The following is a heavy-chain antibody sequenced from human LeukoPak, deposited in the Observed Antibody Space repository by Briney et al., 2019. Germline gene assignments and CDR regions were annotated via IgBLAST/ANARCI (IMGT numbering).Heavy chain of an antibody. J-gene: IGHJ5*02. Sequence: PGRSLRLSCAASGFTFSAYAMHWFRQAPGKGLEWLAVISPTENKNNYADSAKGRFTISRDNSKDTLYLQMNSLRPEDTAVYYCARRRRDGYNYWFDPWGQGTLVTVSS. D-gene: IGHD5-24*01. V-gene: IGHV3-30-3*01. CDR2: ISPTENKN. CDR3: ARRRRDGYNYWFDP. CDR1: GFTFSAYA.